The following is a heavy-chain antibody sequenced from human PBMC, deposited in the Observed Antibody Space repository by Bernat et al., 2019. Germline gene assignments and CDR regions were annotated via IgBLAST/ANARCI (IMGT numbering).Heavy chain of an antibody. V-gene: IGHV3-73*02. CDR1: GFTVSGSA. J-gene: IGHJ6*03. CDR2: IRNKTNNYAT. Sequence: VQLVESGGGLVQPGGSLKLSCVASGFTVSGSAMHWVRQASGRGLEWVGRIRNKTNNYATAYGASVKGRFTISRDDSKNTAYLQMNSLKTEDTAVYYCITTKDYYMDVWGKGTTVTVSS. D-gene: IGHD1-26*01. CDR3: ITTKDYYMDV.